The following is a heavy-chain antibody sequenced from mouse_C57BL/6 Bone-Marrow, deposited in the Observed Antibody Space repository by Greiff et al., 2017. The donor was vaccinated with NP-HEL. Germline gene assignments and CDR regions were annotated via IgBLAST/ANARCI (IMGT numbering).Heavy chain of an antibody. D-gene: IGHD1-1*01. CDR3: TRSNYGSSYGY. Sequence: VQLQQSGAELVRPGASVTLSCKASGYTFTDYEMHWVKQTPVHGLEWIGAIDPETGGTAYNQKFKGKAILTADKSSSTAYMELRSLTSKDSAVYYCTRSNYGSSYGYWGQGTTLTVSS. CDR2: IDPETGGT. V-gene: IGHV1-15*01. J-gene: IGHJ2*01. CDR1: GYTFTDYE.